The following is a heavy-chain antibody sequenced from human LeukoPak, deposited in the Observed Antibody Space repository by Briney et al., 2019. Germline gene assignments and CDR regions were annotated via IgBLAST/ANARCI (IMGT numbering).Heavy chain of an antibody. CDR1: GFTFSSYE. CDR3: AKASIVATIPDAFDI. D-gene: IGHD5-12*01. J-gene: IGHJ3*02. V-gene: IGHV3-48*03. Sequence: GGSLRLSCAASGFTFSSYEMNWVRQAPGKGLEWVSYISSSGSTIYYADSVKGRFTISRDNAKNSLYLQMNSLRAEDTAVYYCAKASIVATIPDAFDIWGQGTMVTVSS. CDR2: ISSSGSTI.